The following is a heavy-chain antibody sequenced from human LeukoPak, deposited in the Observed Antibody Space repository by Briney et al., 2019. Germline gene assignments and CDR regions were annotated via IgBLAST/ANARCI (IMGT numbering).Heavy chain of an antibody. CDR3: ARDPFDAFDI. J-gene: IGHJ3*02. Sequence: SETLSLTCTVSGGSISSYYWSGIRQPPGKGLEWIGYIYYSGSTNYNPSLKSRVTISVDTSKNQFSLKLSSVTAADTAVYYCARDPFDAFDIWGQGTMVTVSS. CDR2: IYYSGST. V-gene: IGHV4-59*01. CDR1: GGSISSYY.